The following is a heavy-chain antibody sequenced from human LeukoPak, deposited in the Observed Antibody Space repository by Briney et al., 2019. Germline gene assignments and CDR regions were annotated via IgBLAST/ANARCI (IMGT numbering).Heavy chain of an antibody. V-gene: IGHV3-15*01. D-gene: IGHD3-3*01. Sequence: PGGSLRLSCAASGFTFSNAWMSWVRQAPGKGLEWVGRIKSKTDGGTTDYAAPVKGRFTISRDDSKNTLYLQMNSLKTEDTAVYYCTTDPRFLEWLFLDYWGQGTLVTVSS. CDR2: IKSKTDGGTT. CDR3: TTDPRFLEWLFLDY. CDR1: GFTFSNAW. J-gene: IGHJ4*02.